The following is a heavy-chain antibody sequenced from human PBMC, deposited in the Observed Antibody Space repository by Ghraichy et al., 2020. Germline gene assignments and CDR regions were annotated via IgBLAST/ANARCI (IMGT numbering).Heavy chain of an antibody. V-gene: IGHV3-11*05. Sequence: GGSLRLSCAASGFTFSDYYMSWIRQAPGKGLEWVSYISSSSYTNYADSVKGRFTISRDNAKNSLYLQMNSLRAEDTAVYYCARDIRSNEDFWSGPNQINWFDPWGQGTLVTVSS. CDR1: GFTFSDYY. J-gene: IGHJ5*02. D-gene: IGHD3-3*01. CDR2: ISSSSYT. CDR3: ARDIRSNEDFWSGPNQINWFDP.